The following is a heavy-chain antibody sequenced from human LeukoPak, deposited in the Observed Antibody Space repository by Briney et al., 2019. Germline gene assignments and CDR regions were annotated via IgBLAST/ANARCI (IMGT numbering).Heavy chain of an antibody. J-gene: IGHJ5*02. CDR2: IRYDGSNK. CDR3: AKDQYFCSGGSCYEDWFDP. D-gene: IGHD2-15*01. V-gene: IGHV3-30*02. CDR1: GFTFSSYG. Sequence: GGSLRLSCAASGFTFSSYGMHWVRQAPGKGLEWVAFIRYDGSNKYYADSVKGRFTISRDNSKNTLYLQMNSLRAEDTAVYYCAKDQYFCSGGSCYEDWFDPWGQGTLVTVSS.